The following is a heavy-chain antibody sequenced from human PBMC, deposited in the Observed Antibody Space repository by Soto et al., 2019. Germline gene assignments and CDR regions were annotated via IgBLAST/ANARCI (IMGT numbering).Heavy chain of an antibody. J-gene: IGHJ6*03. CDR2: ISAYNGNT. D-gene: IGHD3-9*01. CDR3: ARTIXEPXPIYSSPYYMDV. V-gene: IGHV1-18*01. CDR1: GYTFTSYG. Sequence: QVQLVQSGAEVKKPGASVKVSCKASGYTFTSYGISWVRQAPGQGLEWMGWISAYNGNTNYAQKLQGRVTMTTDTSTSTAYMELRSLRSDDTAVYXCARTIXEPXPIYSSPYYMDVWGKGTTVTVSS.